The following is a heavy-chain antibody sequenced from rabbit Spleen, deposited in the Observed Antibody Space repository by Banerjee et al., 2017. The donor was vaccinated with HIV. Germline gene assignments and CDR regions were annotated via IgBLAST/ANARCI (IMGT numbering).Heavy chain of an antibody. CDR2: IYTGSSGNT. J-gene: IGHJ4*01. Sequence: QEQLEESGGDLVKPEGSLTLTCTASGFSFSRSYWLCWVRQAPGKGLEWIGSIYTGSSGNTDYASWAKGRVTVSKTSSTTGTLQRTRLTAADTAAYFGAKSSSGNDRLNLWGPGTRVTVS. V-gene: IGHV1S45*01. D-gene: IGHD8-1*01. CDR1: GFSFSRSYW. CDR3: AKSSSGNDRLNL.